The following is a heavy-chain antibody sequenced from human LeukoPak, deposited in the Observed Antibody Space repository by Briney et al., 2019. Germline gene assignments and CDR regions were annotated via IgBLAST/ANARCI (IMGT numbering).Heavy chain of an antibody. V-gene: IGHV3-49*03. CDR1: GFTFGDYA. CDR2: IRSKAYGGTT. Sequence: GGSLRLSCTASGFTFGDYATSWFRQAPGKGLEWVGFIRSKAYGGTTEYAASVKGRFTISRDDSKSIDYLQMNSLKTEDTAVHYCTREEWELLPPDYWGQGTLVTVSS. CDR3: TREEWELLPPDY. D-gene: IGHD1-26*01. J-gene: IGHJ4*02.